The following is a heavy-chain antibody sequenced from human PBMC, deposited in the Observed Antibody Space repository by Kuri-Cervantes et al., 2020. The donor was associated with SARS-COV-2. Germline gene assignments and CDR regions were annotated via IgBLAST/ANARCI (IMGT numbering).Heavy chain of an antibody. J-gene: IGHJ4*02. CDR2: ISYDGSNK. Sequence: GESLKISCAASGFTFSSYAMHWVRQAPGKGLEWVAVISYDGSNKYYADSVKGRFTISRDNSKNTLYLQMNSLRAEDTAVYYCARGFIDIVVVPAAPGRHFDYWGQGTLVTVSS. CDR1: GFTFSSYA. CDR3: ARGFIDIVVVPAAPGRHFDY. V-gene: IGHV3-30*01. D-gene: IGHD2-2*01.